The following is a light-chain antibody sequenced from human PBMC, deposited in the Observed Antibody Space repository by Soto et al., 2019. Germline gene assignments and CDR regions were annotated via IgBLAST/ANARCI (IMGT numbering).Light chain of an antibody. CDR1: QSVGSTS. CDR2: GAS. Sequence: EIVLTQSPGTLSSSPGERATLSCRASQSVGSTSLATSLAWYQQKRGQAPRLLIFGASNRATGIPDRFSGSGSGTDFTLTINKLEPDDFALYYCQRYGRSPPSTFGGGTKVDIK. V-gene: IGKV3-20*01. J-gene: IGKJ4*01. CDR3: QRYGRSPPST.